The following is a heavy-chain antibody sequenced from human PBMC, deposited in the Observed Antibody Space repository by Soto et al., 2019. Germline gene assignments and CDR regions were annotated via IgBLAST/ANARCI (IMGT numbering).Heavy chain of an antibody. V-gene: IGHV4-30-2*01. CDR3: ARRMTTVTTIDY. D-gene: IGHD4-4*01. CDR1: GGSISSGGYS. J-gene: IGHJ4*02. Sequence: QLQLQESGSGLVKPSQTLSLTCAVSGGSISSGGYSWSWIRQPPGKGLEWIGYIYHSGSTYYNPSLKSRVTISVDRSKNQFSLKRSSVTAADTAVYYCARRMTTVTTIDYWGQGTLVTVSS. CDR2: IYHSGST.